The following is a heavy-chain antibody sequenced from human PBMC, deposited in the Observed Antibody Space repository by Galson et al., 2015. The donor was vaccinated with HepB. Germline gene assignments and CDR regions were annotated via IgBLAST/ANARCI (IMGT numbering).Heavy chain of an antibody. Sequence: SVKVSCKASGYTFTSYGISWVRQAPGQGLEWMGWISAYNGNTNYAQKLQGRVTMTTDTSTSTAYMELRSLRSDDTAVYYCARTLAAAGTYYYYYMDVWGKGTTVTVSS. CDR3: ARTLAAAGTYYYYYMDV. J-gene: IGHJ6*03. CDR2: ISAYNGNT. CDR1: GYTFTSYG. D-gene: IGHD6-13*01. V-gene: IGHV1-18*01.